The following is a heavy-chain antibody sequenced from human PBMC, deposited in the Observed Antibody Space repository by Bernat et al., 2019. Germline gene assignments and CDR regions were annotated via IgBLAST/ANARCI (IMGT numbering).Heavy chain of an antibody. CDR3: ARRLGIVVVVAALGQFDY. J-gene: IGHJ4*02. V-gene: IGHV4-39*01. CDR2: IYYSGST. CDR1: GGSISSSSYY. Sequence: QVQLQESGPGLVKPSETLSLTCTVSGGSISSSSYYWGWIRQPPGKGLEWIGSIYYSGSTYYNPSLKSRVTISVDTSKNQFSLKLSSVTAADTAVYYCARRLGIVVVVAALGQFDYWGQGTLVTVSS. D-gene: IGHD2-15*01.